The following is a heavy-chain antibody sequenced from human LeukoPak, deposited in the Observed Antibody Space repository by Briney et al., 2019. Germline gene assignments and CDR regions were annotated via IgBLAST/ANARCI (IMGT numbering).Heavy chain of an antibody. CDR1: GFTFSSYS. D-gene: IGHD1-7*01. CDR2: ISSSSSYI. V-gene: IGHV3-21*01. J-gene: IGHJ5*02. CDR3: ARVFGTTWSVINWFDP. Sequence: PGGSLRLSCAASGFTFSSYSMNWVRQAPGKGLEWVSSISSSSSYIYYADSVKGRFTISRDNAKNSLYLQMNSLRAEDTAVYHCARVFGTTWSVINWFDPWGQGTLVTVSS.